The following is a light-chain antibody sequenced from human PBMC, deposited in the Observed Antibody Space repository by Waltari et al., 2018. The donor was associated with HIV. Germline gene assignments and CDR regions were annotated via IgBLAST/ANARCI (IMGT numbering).Light chain of an antibody. Sequence: QLVLTQSPSASASLRASVKLTCTLSSGHSNYAIAWHQHQPEKGPRYLMRLNCDGSYLKGDGPPDRFSGSSSGAERFLIISSLQSEDEDDYCCQTWTTGIVVFGGGTKLTVL. V-gene: IGLV4-69*01. CDR2: LNCDGSY. CDR3: QTWTTGIVV. CDR1: SGHSNYA. J-gene: IGLJ2*01.